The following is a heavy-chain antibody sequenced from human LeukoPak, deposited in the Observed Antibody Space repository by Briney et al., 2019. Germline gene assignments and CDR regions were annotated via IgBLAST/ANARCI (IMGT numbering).Heavy chain of an antibody. D-gene: IGHD6-13*01. CDR2: IASNGGSE. CDR3: AKRGHYSISWYHYFDY. J-gene: IGHJ4*02. V-gene: IGHV3-30*18. CDR1: GFTFTTYG. Sequence: PGGSLRLSCAASGFTFTTYGLHWVRQAPGKGLEWVAAIASNGGSEYYADSVKGRFTISRDNSKNTLFLQMNSLRPEDTAVYYFAKRGHYSISWYHYFDYWGQGTLVTVSS.